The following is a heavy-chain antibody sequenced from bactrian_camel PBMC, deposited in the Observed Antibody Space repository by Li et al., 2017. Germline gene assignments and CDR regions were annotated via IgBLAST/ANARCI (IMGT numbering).Heavy chain of an antibody. CDR1: GHTGRMYC. Sequence: HVQLVESGGGLVQAGGSLRLSCGSSSGHTGRMYCMAWFRLAPGKEREGVVALASDGSTWYADSVKGRFIISQDSAKNTLYLQMSGLKPEDTAEYFCGIDAASDCYSGSWPSESGHWGQGTQVTVS. CDR3: GIDAASDCYSGSWPSESGH. J-gene: IGHJ4*01. CDR2: LASDGST. D-gene: IGHD3*01. V-gene: IGHV3S57*01.